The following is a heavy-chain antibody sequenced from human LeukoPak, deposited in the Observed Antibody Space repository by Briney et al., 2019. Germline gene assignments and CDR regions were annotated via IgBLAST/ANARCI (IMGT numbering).Heavy chain of an antibody. CDR2: ISWNSGSI. V-gene: IGHV3-9*03. Sequence: GGSLRLSCAASGFTFDDYAMHWVRQAPGKGLEWVSGISWNSGSISYADSVKGRFTISRDNAKNSLYLQMNSLRAEDMALYYCAKDKGSSWYGAFDIWGQGTMVTVSS. CDR1: GFTFDDYA. J-gene: IGHJ3*02. D-gene: IGHD6-13*01. CDR3: AKDKGSSWYGAFDI.